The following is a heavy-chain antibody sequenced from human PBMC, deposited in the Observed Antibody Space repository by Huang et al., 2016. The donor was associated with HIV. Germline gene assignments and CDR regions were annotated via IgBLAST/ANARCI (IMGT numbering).Heavy chain of an antibody. J-gene: IGHJ3*02. CDR2: ISGSSTYI. D-gene: IGHD1-7*01. CDR3: ARRYNWNYVAHGFDI. Sequence: EVQLVESGGGLVRPGGSLTLSYAASGFTFRDYSMGWVRQAPGKGLEWVSHISGSSTYIYYVDSVKGRFAISRDNAKNLLFLQMNSLRAEDTALYYCARRYNWNYVAHGFDIWGQGTMVTVSS. CDR1: GFTFRDYS. V-gene: IGHV3-21*06.